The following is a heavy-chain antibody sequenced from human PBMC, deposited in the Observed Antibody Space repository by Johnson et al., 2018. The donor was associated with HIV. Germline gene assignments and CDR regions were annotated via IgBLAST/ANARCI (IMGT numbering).Heavy chain of an antibody. CDR3: AREPVAGPGRNAFDI. CDR1: GFTFDDYG. D-gene: IGHD6-19*01. J-gene: IGHJ3*02. Sequence: VQLVESGGGVVRPGGSLRLSCAASGFTFDDYGMSWVRQAPGKGLEWVSGISWNGGNTDYAYSVKGRFTISRDNAKNSLYLQMNSLRAEDTALYFCAREPVAGPGRNAFDIWGQGTMVTVSS. V-gene: IGHV3-20*04. CDR2: ISWNGGNT.